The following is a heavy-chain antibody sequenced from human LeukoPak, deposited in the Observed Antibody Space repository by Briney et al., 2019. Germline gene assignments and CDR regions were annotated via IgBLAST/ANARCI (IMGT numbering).Heavy chain of an antibody. J-gene: IGHJ4*02. CDR2: ISGSGGST. CDR1: GFTFSSYA. D-gene: IGHD4-17*01. Sequence: PGGSLRLSCAASGFTFSSYAMSWVRQAPGKGLEWVSAISGSGGSTYYADSVKGRFTISRDNSKNTLYLQMNSLRAEDTAVYYCAKVGGDPTQGEEFDYWGQGTLVTVSS. CDR3: AKVGGDPTQGEEFDY. V-gene: IGHV3-23*01.